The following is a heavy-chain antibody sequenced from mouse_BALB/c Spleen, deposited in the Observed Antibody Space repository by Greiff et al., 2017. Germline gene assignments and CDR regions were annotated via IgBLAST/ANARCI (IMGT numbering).Heavy chain of an antibody. J-gene: IGHJ3*01. CDR1: GYTFSSYW. CDR3: ARGWGIYYGTFAY. Sequence: QVQLQQSGAELMKPGASVKISCKATGYTFSSYWIEWVKQRPGHGLEWIGEILPGSGSTNYNEKFKGKATFTADTSSNTAYMQLSSLTSEDSAVYYCARGWGIYYGTFAYWGQGTLVTVSA. CDR2: ILPGSGST. D-gene: IGHD2-1*01. V-gene: IGHV1-9*01.